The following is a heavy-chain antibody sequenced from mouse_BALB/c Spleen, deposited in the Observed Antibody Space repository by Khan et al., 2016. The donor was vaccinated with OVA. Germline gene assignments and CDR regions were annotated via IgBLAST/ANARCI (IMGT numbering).Heavy chain of an antibody. Sequence: VQLQESGPGLMAPSQTLSITCTVSGFSISNYGVHWVRQPPGKGLEWLGVIWAGGSTNHNSALMSRLSITKDNSKNQVFLKMNSLQTDDTAIYYCARAFYNGAWFAYWGQGTLVTVSA. CDR2: IWAGGST. J-gene: IGHJ3*01. CDR1: GFSISNYG. D-gene: IGHD1-3*01. V-gene: IGHV2-9*02. CDR3: ARAFYNGAWFAY.